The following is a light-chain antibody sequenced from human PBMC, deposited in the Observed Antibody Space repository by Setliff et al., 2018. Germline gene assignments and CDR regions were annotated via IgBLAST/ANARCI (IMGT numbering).Light chain of an antibody. CDR2: AVT. J-gene: IGLJ1*01. CDR3: CSYVRGSAYV. Sequence: PASVSGSLGQSITISCTGASNDVGGYNYVSWYKQHPGEAPQLMIYAVTKRPSGVSNRFSGSKSGKAASLTISGLQAEDEADYYCCSYVRGSAYVFGTVTKGTVL. V-gene: IGLV2-14*03. CDR1: SNDVGGYNY.